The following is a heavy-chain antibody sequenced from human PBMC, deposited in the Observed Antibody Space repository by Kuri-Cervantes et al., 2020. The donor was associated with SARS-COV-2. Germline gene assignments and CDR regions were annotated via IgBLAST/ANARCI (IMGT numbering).Heavy chain of an antibody. V-gene: IGHV3-30*02. CDR2: IRYDGSNK. Sequence: GGSLRLSCAASGFTFSSYGMHWVRQAPGKGLEWVAFIRYDGSNKYYADSVKGRFTISRDDAKNSLYLQMNSLRGEDTAVYYCARVAGEGPIYYYYMDVWGKGTTVTVSS. CDR3: ARVAGEGPIYYYYMDV. J-gene: IGHJ6*03. D-gene: IGHD2-21*01. CDR1: GFTFSSYG.